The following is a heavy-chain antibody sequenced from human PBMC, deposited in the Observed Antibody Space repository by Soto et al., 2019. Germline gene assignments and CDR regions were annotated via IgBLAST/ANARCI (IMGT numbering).Heavy chain of an antibody. CDR1: GFTFRTYG. D-gene: IGHD6-13*01. J-gene: IGHJ4*02. V-gene: IGHV3-21*01. CDR2: ISSSGSFI. Sequence: PGGSLRLSCAASGFTFRTYGMNWVRRAPGGGLEWVASISSSGSFIYYADSVKGRFTISRDDAEKSLYLQMNSLRAEDTALYYCAREPEGIAAALDYWGRGTLVTSPQ. CDR3: AREPEGIAAALDY.